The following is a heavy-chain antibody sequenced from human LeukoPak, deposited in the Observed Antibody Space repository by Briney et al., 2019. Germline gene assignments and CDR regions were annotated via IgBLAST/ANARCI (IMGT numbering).Heavy chain of an antibody. CDR3: ARAGYDRGYYYYYYMDV. D-gene: IGHD5-12*01. CDR2: IYYSGST. V-gene: IGHV4-31*03. J-gene: IGHJ6*03. CDR1: GGSISSGGYY. Sequence: PSETLSLTCTVSGGSISSGGYYWSWIRQHPGQGLEWIGYIYYSGSTSYNPSLKSRVTISVDTSKNQFSLKLSSVTAADTAVYYCARAGYDRGYYYYYYMDVWGKGTTVTVSS.